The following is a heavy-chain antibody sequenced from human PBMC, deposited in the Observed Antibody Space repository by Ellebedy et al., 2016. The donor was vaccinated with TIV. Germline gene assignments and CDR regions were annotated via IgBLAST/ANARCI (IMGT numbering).Heavy chain of an antibody. CDR1: GFTFSNYW. D-gene: IGHD3-16*01. J-gene: IGHJ4*02. CDR2: IYNDGSST. Sequence: GESLKISCAASGFTFSNYWMHWVRQAPGKGLVWVSRIYNDGSSTSYADSVEGRFTISRDNPKNTVYLQMNSQRVEDTAVYYCVRDGSYDYGDYWGQGTVVTVSS. V-gene: IGHV3-74*01. CDR3: VRDGSYDYGDY.